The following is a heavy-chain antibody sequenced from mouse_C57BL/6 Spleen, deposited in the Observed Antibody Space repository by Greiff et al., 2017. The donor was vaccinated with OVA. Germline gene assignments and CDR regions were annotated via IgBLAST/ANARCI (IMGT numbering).Heavy chain of an antibody. J-gene: IGHJ2*01. V-gene: IGHV5-9-1*02. D-gene: IGHD1-1*01. CDR3: TRGSYYYGSSYFDY. Sequence: DVKLQESGEGLVKPGGSLKLSCAASGFTFSSYAMSWVRQTPEKRLEWVAYISSGGDYIYYADTVKGRFTISRDNARNTLYLQMSSLKSEDTAMYYCTRGSYYYGSSYFDYWGQGTTLTVSS. CDR2: ISSGGDYI. CDR1: GFTFSSYA.